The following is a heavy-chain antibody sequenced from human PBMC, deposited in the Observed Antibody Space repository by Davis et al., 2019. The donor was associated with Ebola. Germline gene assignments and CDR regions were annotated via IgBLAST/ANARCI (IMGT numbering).Heavy chain of an antibody. D-gene: IGHD2-2*02. Sequence: GGSLRLSCAASGFTFSSYSMNWVRQAPGKGLEWVSSISSSSSYIYYADSVKGRFTISRDNAKNSLYLQMNSLRAEDTAVYYCARDKYLVVVPAAIDYYYYGMDVWGQGTTVTVSS. CDR3: ARDKYLVVVPAAIDYYYYGMDV. CDR1: GFTFSSYS. CDR2: ISSSSSYI. J-gene: IGHJ6*02. V-gene: IGHV3-21*01.